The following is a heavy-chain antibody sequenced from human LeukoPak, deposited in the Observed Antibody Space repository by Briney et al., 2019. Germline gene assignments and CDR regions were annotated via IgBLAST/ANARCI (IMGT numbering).Heavy chain of an antibody. CDR3: ARSPREYSSSWYLPFDY. J-gene: IGHJ4*02. CDR1: GYTFTGYY. V-gene: IGHV1-2*02. CDR2: INPNRGGT. Sequence: GASVKVSCKASGYTFTGYYMHWVRQAPGQGLEWMGWINPNRGGTNYAQKFQGRVTMTRDTSISTAYMELSRLRSDDTAVYYCARSPREYSSSWYLPFDYWGQGTLVTVSS. D-gene: IGHD6-13*01.